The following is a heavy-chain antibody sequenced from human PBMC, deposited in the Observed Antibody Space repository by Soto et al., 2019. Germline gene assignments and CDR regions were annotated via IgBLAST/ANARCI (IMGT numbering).Heavy chain of an antibody. CDR3: VRDTAEDGSVATCYVTHQR. J-gene: IGHJ1*01. CDR1: GFTFTTFA. V-gene: IGHV3-30*04. Sequence: QVQLVDSGGGVVQPGKSLRLSCVASGFTFTTFAMHWVRQTPGKGLEWVAAISANGYNQFYGSSVKGRFTISRDDSRNTANLRRNSVRRDDTAVYYCVRDTAEDGSVATCYVTHQRWGQGTVVTVSS. CDR2: ISANGYNQ. D-gene: IGHD2-2*01.